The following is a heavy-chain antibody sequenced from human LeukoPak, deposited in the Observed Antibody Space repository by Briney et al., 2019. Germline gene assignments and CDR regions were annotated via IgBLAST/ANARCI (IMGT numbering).Heavy chain of an antibody. CDR3: ARYGIGFWSGYYTDVYFDY. CDR2: ISAYNGNT. J-gene: IGHJ4*02. V-gene: IGHV1-18*01. Sequence: ASVKVSCKASGYTFTSYGISWVRQAPGQGLEWMGWISAYNGNTNYAQKLQGRVTMTTDTSTSTAYMELRSLRSDDTAVYYCARYGIGFWSGYYTDVYFDYWGQGTLVTVSS. CDR1: GYTFTSYG. D-gene: IGHD3-3*01.